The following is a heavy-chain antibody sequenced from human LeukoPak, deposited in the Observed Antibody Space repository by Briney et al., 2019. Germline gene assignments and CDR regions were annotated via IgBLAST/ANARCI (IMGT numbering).Heavy chain of an antibody. Sequence: PGGSLRLSCAASGFTFSSYAMSWVRQAPGKGLEWVSAISGSGGSTYYADSVKGRFTISRDNSKNTLYLQMNRLRAEDTAVYYCAKHVVGIEGYFDYWGQGTLVTVSS. D-gene: IGHD1-26*01. CDR2: ISGSGGST. J-gene: IGHJ4*02. CDR1: GFTFSSYA. V-gene: IGHV3-23*01. CDR3: AKHVVGIEGYFDY.